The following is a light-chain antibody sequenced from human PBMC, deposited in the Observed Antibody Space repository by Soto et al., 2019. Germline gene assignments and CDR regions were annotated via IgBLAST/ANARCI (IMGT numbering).Light chain of an antibody. CDR1: QSVSSSY. Sequence: EIVLTQSPGTLSLSPGERATLSCRASQSVSSSYLTWYQQKPGQAPRLLIYGASSRATGIPDRFSGSGSGTDFTLTISRLEPEDFAVYYCQQYVSSPQTFGRGTKVEIK. J-gene: IGKJ1*01. V-gene: IGKV3-20*01. CDR2: GAS. CDR3: QQYVSSPQT.